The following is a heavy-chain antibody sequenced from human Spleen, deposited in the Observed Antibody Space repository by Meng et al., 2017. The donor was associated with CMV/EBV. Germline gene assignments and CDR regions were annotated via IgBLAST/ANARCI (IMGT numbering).Heavy chain of an antibody. J-gene: IGHJ4*02. D-gene: IGHD2-2*01. V-gene: IGHV3-23*01. CDR2: ISGSGGST. CDR3: AKDLVPKDIVVVPAALDKDY. CDR1: GFTFSSYA. Sequence: GESLKISCAASGFTFSSYAMSWVRQAPGKGLEWVSAISGSGGSTYYADSVKGRFTISRDNSKNTLYLQMNSLRAEDTAVYYCAKDLVPKDIVVVPAALDKDYWGQGTLVTVSS.